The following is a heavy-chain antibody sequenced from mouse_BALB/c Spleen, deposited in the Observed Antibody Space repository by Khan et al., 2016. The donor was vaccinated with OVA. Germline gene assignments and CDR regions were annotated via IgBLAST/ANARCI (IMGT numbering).Heavy chain of an antibody. CDR1: GFTFSDYY. J-gene: IGHJ3*01. Sequence: EVELVESGGGLVQPGGSLKLSCATSGFTFSDYYMYWVRQTPEQRLEWVAYLSNRGTTTYYPDTVRGRFTLSRDNAKNTLYLQMSRLESEDTAMYYCAREGDDGGLAYWGQGTLVTVSA. CDR2: LSNRGTTT. CDR3: AREGDDGGLAY. V-gene: IGHV5-12*02. D-gene: IGHD2-3*01.